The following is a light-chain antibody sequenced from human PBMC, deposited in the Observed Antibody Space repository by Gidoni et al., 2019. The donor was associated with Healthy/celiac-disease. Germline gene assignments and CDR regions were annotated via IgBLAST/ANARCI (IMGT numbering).Light chain of an antibody. CDR3: QQSYRTPPT. Sequence: DIQMTQSPSSLSASVGDSVTITCRASQSISSYLNWYQQKPGKAPKLLIYAASSLQSGVPSRFSGRGSGTDFTLTSSRLQPEDVATYYCQQSYRTPPTFGPGTKVDIK. CDR2: AAS. J-gene: IGKJ3*01. CDR1: QSISSY. V-gene: IGKV1-39*01.